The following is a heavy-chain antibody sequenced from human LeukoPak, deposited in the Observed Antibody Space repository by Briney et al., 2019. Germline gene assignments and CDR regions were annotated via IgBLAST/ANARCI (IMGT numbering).Heavy chain of an antibody. CDR3: ARAYYYGSGSYRGVIVPFDY. CDR2: IIPILGIA. V-gene: IGHV1-69*04. J-gene: IGHJ4*02. CDR1: GGTFSSYA. Sequence: SVKVSCKASGGTFSSYAISWVRQAPGQGLEWMGRIIPILGIANYAQKFQGRVTITADKSTSTAYMELSSLRSEDTAVYYCARAYYYGSGSYRGVIVPFDYWGQGTLVTVSS. D-gene: IGHD3-10*01.